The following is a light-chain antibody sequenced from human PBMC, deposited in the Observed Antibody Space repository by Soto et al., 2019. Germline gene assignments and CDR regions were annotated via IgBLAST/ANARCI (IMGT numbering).Light chain of an antibody. CDR1: QSVFSSY. V-gene: IGKV3-15*01. J-gene: IGKJ4*01. CDR3: QHYNNWPLT. Sequence: EIVMTQSPATLSVSPGERATLSCRASQSVFSSYLAWYQQKPGQAPRLLIYGASTRATGIPARFSGSGSGTEFTLTISSLQSEDFAVYYCQHYNNWPLTFGGGTKVDIK. CDR2: GAS.